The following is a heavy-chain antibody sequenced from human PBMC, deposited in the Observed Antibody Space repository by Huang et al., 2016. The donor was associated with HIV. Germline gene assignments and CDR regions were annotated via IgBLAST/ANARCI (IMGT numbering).Heavy chain of an antibody. CDR1: GFILSNYG. D-gene: IGHD3-22*01. J-gene: IGHJ4*02. Sequence: VQLIESGGGVVQPGKSLRLSCATSGFILSNYGMHWVRQAPGKGVKLVAFIRNDGMNKNDAASVGVRFTVGRDNGNNTLFLQMRSLGVDDTAVYYCARGDYYDSSGYHPGYFDYWGQGILVTVSS. CDR3: ARGDYYDSSGYHPGYFDY. V-gene: IGHV3-33*04. CDR2: IRNDGMNK.